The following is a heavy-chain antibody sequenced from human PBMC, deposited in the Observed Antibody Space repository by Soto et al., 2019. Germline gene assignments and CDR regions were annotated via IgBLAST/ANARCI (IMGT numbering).Heavy chain of an antibody. CDR2: IWYDGSNK. Sequence: GGSLRLSCAESGFTFSSYGMHWVRQAPGKGLEWVAVIWYDGSNKYYADSVKGRFTISRDNSKNTLYLQMNSLRSEDTAVYYCAREIDTAAGTKTTGFDPWGQGTLVTVSS. J-gene: IGHJ5*02. CDR3: AREIDTAAGTKTTGFDP. CDR1: GFTFSSYG. V-gene: IGHV3-33*01. D-gene: IGHD6-13*01.